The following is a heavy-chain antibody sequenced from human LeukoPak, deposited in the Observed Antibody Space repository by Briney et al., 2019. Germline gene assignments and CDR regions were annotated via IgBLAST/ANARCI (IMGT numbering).Heavy chain of an antibody. CDR3: TTEEEWEPRSVDY. D-gene: IGHD1-26*01. V-gene: IGHV3-15*01. CDR1: GFTFSNAW. Sequence: PGGSLRLSCAASGFTFSNAWMSWVRQAPGKGLEWVGRIKSKTDGGTTDYAAPVKGRFTISRDDSKNTLYLQMNSLKTEDTAVYYCTTEEEWEPRSVDYWGQGTLVTVSS. J-gene: IGHJ4*02. CDR2: IKSKTDGGTT.